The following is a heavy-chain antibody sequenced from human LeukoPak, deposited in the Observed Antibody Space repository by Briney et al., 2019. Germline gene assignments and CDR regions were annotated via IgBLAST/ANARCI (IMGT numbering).Heavy chain of an antibody. Sequence: GGSLRLSCAASGFTFSSYAMHWVRQAPGKGLEWVAVISYDGSNKYYADSVKGRFTISRDNSKNTLYLQMNSLRAEDTAVYYCARDPGDYVYPPNAFDIWGQGTMVTVSS. CDR1: GFTFSSYA. J-gene: IGHJ3*02. CDR2: ISYDGSNK. D-gene: IGHD4-17*01. V-gene: IGHV3-30-3*01. CDR3: ARDPGDYVYPPNAFDI.